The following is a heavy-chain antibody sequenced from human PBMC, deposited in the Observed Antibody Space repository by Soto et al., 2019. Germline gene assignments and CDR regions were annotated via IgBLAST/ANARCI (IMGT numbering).Heavy chain of an antibody. Sequence: SETLSLTCTVSGGSISSYYWSWIRQPPGKGLEWIGYIYYSGSTNYNPSLKSRVTISVDTSKNQFSLKLSSVTAADTAVYYCAKSYDSSGYYGGGVDYWGQGTLVTVSS. J-gene: IGHJ4*02. CDR1: GGSISSYY. CDR2: IYYSGST. V-gene: IGHV4-59*01. D-gene: IGHD3-22*01. CDR3: AKSYDSSGYYGGGVDY.